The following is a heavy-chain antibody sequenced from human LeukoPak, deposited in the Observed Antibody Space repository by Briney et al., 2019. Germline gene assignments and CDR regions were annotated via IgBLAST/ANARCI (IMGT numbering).Heavy chain of an antibody. CDR1: GFTFSSYA. D-gene: IGHD2-2*01. Sequence: GGSLRLSCAASGFTFSSYAMSWVRQAPGKGLEWVANIKQDGSEKYYVDSVKGRFTISRDNAKNSLYLQMNSLRAEDTAVYYCARVSGCSSTSCYHDAFDIWGQGTMVTVSS. V-gene: IGHV3-7*01. J-gene: IGHJ3*02. CDR3: ARVSGCSSTSCYHDAFDI. CDR2: IKQDGSEK.